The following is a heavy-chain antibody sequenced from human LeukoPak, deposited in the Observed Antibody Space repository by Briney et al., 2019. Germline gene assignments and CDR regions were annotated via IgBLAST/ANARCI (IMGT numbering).Heavy chain of an antibody. CDR3: ARERGDCSSTSCYGFRFDP. V-gene: IGHV4-59*12. D-gene: IGHD2-2*01. CDR2: IYHSGST. CDR1: GGSISSYY. J-gene: IGHJ5*02. Sequence: PSETLSLTCTVSGGSISSYYWSWIRQPPGKGLEWIGYIYHSGSTYYNPSLKSRVTISVDRSKNQFSLKLSSVTAADTAVYYCARERGDCSSTSCYGFRFDPWGQGTLVTVSS.